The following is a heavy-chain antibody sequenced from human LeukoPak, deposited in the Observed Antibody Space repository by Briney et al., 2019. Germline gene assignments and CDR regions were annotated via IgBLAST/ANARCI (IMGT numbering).Heavy chain of an antibody. V-gene: IGHV3-23*01. CDR1: GFTFSSYG. CDR2: ISGSGGST. D-gene: IGHD6-13*01. Sequence: PGGSLRLSCAASGFTFSSYGMSWVRQAPGKGLEWVSAISGSGGSTYYADSVKGRFTISRDNSKNTLYLQMNSLRAEDTAVYYCARTRHSGWYNYYYYYYMDVWGKGTTVTVSS. J-gene: IGHJ6*03. CDR3: ARTRHSGWYNYYYYYYMDV.